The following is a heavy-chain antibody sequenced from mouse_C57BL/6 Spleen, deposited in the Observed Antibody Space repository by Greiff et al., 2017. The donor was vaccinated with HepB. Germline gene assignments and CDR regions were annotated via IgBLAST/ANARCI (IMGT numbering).Heavy chain of an antibody. CDR2: ISNGGGST. CDR1: GFTFSDYY. J-gene: IGHJ2*01. Sequence: EVKVEESGGGLVQPGGSLKLSCAASGFTFSDYYMYWVRQTPEKRLEWVAYISNGGGSTYYPDTVKGRFTISRDNAKNTLYLQMSRLKSEDTAMYYCARQGIYDCLDYWGQGTTLTVSS. CDR3: ARQGIYDCLDY. V-gene: IGHV5-12*01. D-gene: IGHD2-3*01.